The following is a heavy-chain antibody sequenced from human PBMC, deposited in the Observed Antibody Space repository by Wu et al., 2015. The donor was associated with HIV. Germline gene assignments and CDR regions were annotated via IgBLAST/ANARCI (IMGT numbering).Heavy chain of an antibody. CDR2: IIPIFGTA. CDR1: GGTFSSFA. CDR3: ARALIVVVTAVHYYGMDV. J-gene: IGHJ6*02. D-gene: IGHD2-21*02. Sequence: QVQLVQSGAEVKKPGSSVKVSCKASGGTFSSFAISWVRQAPGQGLEWMGGIIPIFGTANYPQKFQGRVTITADESTNTAYMELSSLRSEDTAVYYCARALIVVVTAVHYYGMDVWGQGTTGHRLL. V-gene: IGHV1-69*12.